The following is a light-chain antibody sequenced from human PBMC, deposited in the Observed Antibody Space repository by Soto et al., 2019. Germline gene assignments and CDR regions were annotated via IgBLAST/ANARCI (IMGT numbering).Light chain of an antibody. CDR1: QGIISH. J-gene: IGKJ4*01. Sequence: AIRMTQSPSSFSASTGDRVTITFRASQGIISHLARYQVKPGKAPRLLIYTASYLESGVPSRFSGSGSGTDFTLTISSLQSEDFAVYYCQQYFSYPLTFGGGTKVEIK. CDR3: QQYFSYPLT. CDR2: TAS. V-gene: IGKV1-8*01.